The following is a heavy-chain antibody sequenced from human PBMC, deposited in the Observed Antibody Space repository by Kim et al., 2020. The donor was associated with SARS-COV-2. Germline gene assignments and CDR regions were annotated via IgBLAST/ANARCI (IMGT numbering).Heavy chain of an antibody. D-gene: IGHD4-17*01. CDR1: GYTFTNYA. V-gene: IGHV7-4-1*02. Sequence: ASVKVSCKASGYTFTNYAMNWVRQAPGQGLEWMGWINTNTGNPTYAQGFTGRFVFSLDTSVSTAYLQISSLKAEDTAVYYCARDFYGDYPGDYYYYMDVWGKGTTVTVSS. J-gene: IGHJ6*03. CDR2: INTNTGNP. CDR3: ARDFYGDYPGDYYYYMDV.